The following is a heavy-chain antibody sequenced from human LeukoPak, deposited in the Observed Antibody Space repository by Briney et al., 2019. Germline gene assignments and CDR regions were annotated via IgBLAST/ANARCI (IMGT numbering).Heavy chain of an antibody. J-gene: IGHJ6*03. CDR2: IYPGDSDT. D-gene: IGHD2/OR15-2a*01. V-gene: IGHV5-51*01. CDR1: GYSFISHW. Sequence: GESLKISFKGSGYSFISHWIGWVRQVPGKGLGWRGIIYPGDSDTRYSPAFEGQVTMSVDKSISTAYLPWSSLKASDTGIYYCARANISPRVPWYYHYVDVWGKETTVTVSS. CDR3: ARANISPRVPWYYHYVDV.